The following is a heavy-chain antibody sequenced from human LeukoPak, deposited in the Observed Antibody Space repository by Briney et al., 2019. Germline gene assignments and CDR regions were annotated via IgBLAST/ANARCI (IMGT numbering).Heavy chain of an antibody. CDR3: ARGPTYYYDSSGYYDFDY. Sequence: SETLSLTCAVYGGSFSGYYWSWIRQPPGKGLEWIGEINHSGSTNYNPSLKSRVTISVDTSKNQFSLELSSVTAADTAVYYCARGPTYYYDSSGYYDFDYWGQGTLVTVSS. CDR1: GGSFSGYY. D-gene: IGHD3-22*01. J-gene: IGHJ4*02. CDR2: INHSGST. V-gene: IGHV4-34*01.